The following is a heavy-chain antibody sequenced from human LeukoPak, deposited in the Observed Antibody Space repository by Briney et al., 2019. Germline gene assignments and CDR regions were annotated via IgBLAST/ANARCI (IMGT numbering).Heavy chain of an antibody. Sequence: SETLSLTCTVSGGSISSSSYYWGWIRQPPGKGLEWIGSIYYSGSTYYNPSLKSRVTISVDTSKNQFSLKLSSVTAADTAVYYCVVPYGSGTDTDYWGQGTLVTVSS. CDR3: VVPYGSGTDTDY. CDR1: GGSISSSSYY. D-gene: IGHD3-10*01. V-gene: IGHV4-39*01. J-gene: IGHJ4*02. CDR2: IYYSGST.